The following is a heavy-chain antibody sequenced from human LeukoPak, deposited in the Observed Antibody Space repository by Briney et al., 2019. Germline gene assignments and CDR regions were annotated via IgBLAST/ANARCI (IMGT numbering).Heavy chain of an antibody. J-gene: IGHJ5*02. CDR3: ARPGGYGSLAEPSRAPFDP. Sequence: GGSLRLSCAASGFTFTNYAMHWVRQAPGKGLEWVAVISHDGNYKYYSDSVRGRVTISRDRSKRTLYLEMNSLTNEDTAVYYCARPGGYGSLAEPSRAPFDPWGQGTLVTVSS. D-gene: IGHD3-10*01. V-gene: IGHV3-30*04. CDR2: ISHDGNYK. CDR1: GFTFTNYA.